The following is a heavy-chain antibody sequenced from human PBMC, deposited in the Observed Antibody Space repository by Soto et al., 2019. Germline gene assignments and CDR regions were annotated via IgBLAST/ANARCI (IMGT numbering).Heavy chain of an antibody. CDR2: IWYDGSNK. V-gene: IGHV3-33*01. CDR3: ARADGGLGYDDMDV. D-gene: IGHD7-27*01. CDR1: GFTFSSYG. Sequence: QVQLVESGGGVVQPGRSLRLSCAASGFTFSSYGMHWVRQAPGKGLEWVAVIWYDGSNKYYADSVKGRFTISRDNSKNTLYLQMNGLRAEDTAVYYCARADGGLGYDDMDVWGQGTTVTVSS. J-gene: IGHJ6*01.